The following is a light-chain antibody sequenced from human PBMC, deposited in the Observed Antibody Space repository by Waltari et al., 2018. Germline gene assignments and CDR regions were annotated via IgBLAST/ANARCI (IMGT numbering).Light chain of an antibody. CDR1: QSVSRS. V-gene: IGKV3-20*01. CDR3: QHYVRLPAT. CDR2: DAS. Sequence: EIVLTQSPGTPSLSPGERATLSCRARQSVSRSLAWYQQKPGQAPRLLIFDASNRATGIPDRFSGSGSGTDFSLTISRLEPEDFAVYYCQHYVRLPATFGQGTKVEIK. J-gene: IGKJ1*01.